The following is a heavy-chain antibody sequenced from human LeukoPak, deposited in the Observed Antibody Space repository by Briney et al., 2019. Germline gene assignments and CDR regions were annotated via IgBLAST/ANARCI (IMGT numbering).Heavy chain of an antibody. J-gene: IGHJ4*02. D-gene: IGHD3-10*01. Sequence: GGSLRLSCVTSPGYEYTSHWMNWVRQAPGEGLEWVGRINSKTDGGTTDYAAPVKGRFTISRDDSKNTLYLQMNSLKTEDTAVYYCSLSGSYYGFDYWGQGTLVTVSS. CDR2: INSKTDGGTT. CDR3: SLSGSYYGFDY. CDR1: PGYEYTSHW. V-gene: IGHV3-15*01.